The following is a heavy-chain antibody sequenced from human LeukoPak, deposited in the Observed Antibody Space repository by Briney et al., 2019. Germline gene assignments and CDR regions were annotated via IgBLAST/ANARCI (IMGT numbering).Heavy chain of an antibody. V-gene: IGHV3-15*01. CDR1: GFTFSNAW. CDR3: TTDGKIVVVPHGY. Sequence: SGGSLRLSCAASGFTFSNAWMSWVRQAPGKGLEWVGRIKSKTDGGTTDYAAPVKGRFTISRDDSKNTLYLQMNSLKTEDTAVYYCTTDGKIVVVPHGYWGQGTLVTVSS. CDR2: IKSKTDGGTT. D-gene: IGHD3-22*01. J-gene: IGHJ4*02.